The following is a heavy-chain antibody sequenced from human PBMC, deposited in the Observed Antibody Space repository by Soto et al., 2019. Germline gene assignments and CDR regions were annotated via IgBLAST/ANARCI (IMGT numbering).Heavy chain of an antibody. V-gene: IGHV3-33*01. CDR3: ARGLEMASLRDDY. Sequence: QVQLVESGGGVVQPGRSLRLSCAASGFTFSSYGMHWVRQAPGKGLEWVAVIWYDGSNKYYADSVKGRFTISRDNSKNTLYLQMNSLRAEDTAVYYCARGLEMASLRDDYWGQGTLVTVSS. CDR1: GFTFSSYG. CDR2: IWYDGSNK. J-gene: IGHJ4*02. D-gene: IGHD4-17*01.